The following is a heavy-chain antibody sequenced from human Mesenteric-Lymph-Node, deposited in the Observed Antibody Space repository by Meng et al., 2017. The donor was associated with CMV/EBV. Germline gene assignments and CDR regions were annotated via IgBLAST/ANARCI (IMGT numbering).Heavy chain of an antibody. Sequence: GESLKISCAASGFTFSSYAMSWVRRAPGKGLEWVSTISGSGDATYFADSVKGRFTISRDNAKNSLYLQMNSLRAEDTAVYYCARDDLGLVATNGGYYGMDVWGQGTTVTVSS. CDR1: GFTFSSYA. CDR3: ARDDLGLVATNGGYYGMDV. V-gene: IGHV3-23*01. D-gene: IGHD5-12*01. CDR2: ISGSGDAT. J-gene: IGHJ6*02.